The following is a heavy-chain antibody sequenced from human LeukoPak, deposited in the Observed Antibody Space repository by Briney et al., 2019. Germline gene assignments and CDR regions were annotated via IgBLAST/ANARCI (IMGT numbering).Heavy chain of an antibody. CDR1: GGSISSYY. J-gene: IGHJ5*02. Sequence: SETLSLTCTVSGGSISSYYWSWIRQPPGKGLEWIGYIYYSGSTNYNPSLKSRVTISVDTSKNQFSLKLSSVTAADTAVYYCARSECSSSSCYTDWFGPWGQGTLVTVSS. CDR2: IYYSGST. D-gene: IGHD2-2*02. V-gene: IGHV4-59*08. CDR3: ARSECSSSSCYTDWFGP.